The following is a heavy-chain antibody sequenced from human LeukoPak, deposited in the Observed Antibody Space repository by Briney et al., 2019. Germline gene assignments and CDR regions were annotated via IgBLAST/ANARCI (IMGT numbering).Heavy chain of an antibody. Sequence: SGTLSLTCAVSGGSISSYYMSWVRQPPGKGLEWIGYIYYSGSTNYNPSLKNRLSILVNTSDKQFSLQQSTVPAADTAVHYFAITTEAHSWRTRCYDYYIDVWGKRTTVTVSS. V-gene: IGHV4-59*01. CDR1: GGSISSYY. CDR2: IYYSGST. D-gene: IGHD6-13*01. CDR3: AITTEAHSWRTRCYDYYIDV. J-gene: IGHJ6*03.